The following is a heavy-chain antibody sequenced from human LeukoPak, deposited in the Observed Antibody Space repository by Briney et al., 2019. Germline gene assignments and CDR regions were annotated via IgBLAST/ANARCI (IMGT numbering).Heavy chain of an antibody. V-gene: IGHV3-7*01. Sequence: PGGSLRLSCAASGFTFSDSWMDWVRQAPGKGLEWVANIKQDGSEKYYLDSVKGRFTISRDNAKNSLYLQMNSLRAEDTAVYYCSRSLNYWGQGTLVTVSS. CDR1: GFTFSDSW. J-gene: IGHJ4*02. CDR2: IKQDGSEK. CDR3: SRSLNY.